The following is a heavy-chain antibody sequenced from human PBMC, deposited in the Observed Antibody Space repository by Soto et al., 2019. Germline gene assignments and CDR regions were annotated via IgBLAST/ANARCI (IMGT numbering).Heavy chain of an antibody. CDR1: GGSISSGGYY. CDR3: ARLSNPWGNSVMDY. D-gene: IGHD3-16*01. V-gene: IGHV4-31*03. Sequence: QVQLQESGPGLVKPSQTLSLTCTVSGGSISSGGYYWSWIRQHPGKGLEWIGYIYYSGSTYYNPPLKSRVTISVDTSKNQFSLKLSSVTAADTAVYYCARLSNPWGNSVMDYWGQGTLVTVSS. CDR2: IYYSGST. J-gene: IGHJ4*02.